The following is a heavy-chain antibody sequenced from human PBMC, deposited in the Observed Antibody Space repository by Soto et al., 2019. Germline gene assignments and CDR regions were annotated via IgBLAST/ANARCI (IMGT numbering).Heavy chain of an antibody. D-gene: IGHD3-3*01. CDR2: IIPIFGTA. V-gene: IGHV1-69*06. CDR1: GGTFSSYA. Sequence: GASVKVSCKASGGTFSSYAISWVRQAPGQGLEWMGGIIPIFGTANYAQTFQGRVTITADKSTSTAYMELSSLRSEDTAVYYCARVFWSGSHPPTRVFDPWGQGTLVTVSS. CDR3: ARVFWSGSHPPTRVFDP. J-gene: IGHJ5*02.